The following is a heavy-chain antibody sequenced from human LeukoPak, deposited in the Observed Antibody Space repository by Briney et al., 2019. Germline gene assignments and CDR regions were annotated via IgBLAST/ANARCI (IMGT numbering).Heavy chain of an antibody. J-gene: IGHJ4*02. V-gene: IGHV3-9*01. CDR2: ISWNSGSI. D-gene: IGHD6-19*01. CDR1: GFTFDDYA. Sequence: PGGSLRLSCAASGFTFDDYAMHWVRQAPGKGLEWVSGISWNSGSIGYADSVKRRFTISRDNAKNSLYLQMNSLRAEDTALYYCAKIAVADPFDYWGQGTLVTVSS. CDR3: AKIAVADPFDY.